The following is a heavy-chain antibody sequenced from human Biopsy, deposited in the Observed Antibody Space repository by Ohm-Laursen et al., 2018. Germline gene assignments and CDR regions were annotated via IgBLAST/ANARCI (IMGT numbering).Heavy chain of an antibody. V-gene: IGHV3-23*01. J-gene: IGHJ6*02. CDR2: ITGVGGVT. CDR1: GFTSSDYY. Sequence: SLRLSCTASGFTSSDYYMTWIRQAPGKGLEWVSVITGVGGVTYYADPVKGRFTVSRDNSMNTMFLQMNSLRAQDAGTYYCAKWGTSMALYHFYGMDVWGQGTTVSVSS. D-gene: IGHD5-18*01. CDR3: AKWGTSMALYHFYGMDV.